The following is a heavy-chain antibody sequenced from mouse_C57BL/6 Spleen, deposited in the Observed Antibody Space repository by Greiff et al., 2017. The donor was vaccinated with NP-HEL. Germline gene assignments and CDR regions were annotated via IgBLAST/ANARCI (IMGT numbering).Heavy chain of an antibody. CDR2: ISSGGSYT. Sequence: EVQGVESGGDLVKPGGSLKLSCAASGFTFSSYGMSWVRQTPDKRLEWVATISSGGSYTYYPDSVKGRFTISRDNAKNTLYLQMSSLKSEDTAMYYCARHGTTVVGGYFDVWGTGTTVTVSS. D-gene: IGHD1-1*01. CDR3: ARHGTTVVGGYFDV. CDR1: GFTFSSYG. V-gene: IGHV5-6*01. J-gene: IGHJ1*03.